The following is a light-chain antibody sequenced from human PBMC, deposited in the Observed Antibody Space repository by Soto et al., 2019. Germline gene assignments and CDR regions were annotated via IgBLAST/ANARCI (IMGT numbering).Light chain of an antibody. V-gene: IGLV2-23*02. CDR2: EVT. Sequence: SVLTQPASVSGSPGQSITISCAGTSSDVGSYNFVSWYQQHPGRAPKLMIYEVTKRPSGVSSRFSGSKSGNTASLTISGLQAEDEADYYCCSYAGTSSYVFGTGTRSPS. J-gene: IGLJ1*01. CDR3: CSYAGTSSYV. CDR1: SSDVGSYNF.